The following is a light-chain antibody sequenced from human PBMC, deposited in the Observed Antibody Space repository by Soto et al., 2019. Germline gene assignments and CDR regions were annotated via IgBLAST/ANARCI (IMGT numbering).Light chain of an antibody. J-gene: IGLJ1*01. CDR3: GSYTSNGTPYV. CDR2: VVS. V-gene: IGLV2-14*01. Sequence: QSVLTQPASVSGSPGQSITISCTGTSSDVGGYKYVSWYQHHPDKAPKLIISVVSNRPSGVSNRFSGSESGNTASLTISGLQAEDEADYYCGSYTSNGTPYVFGTGTKLTVL. CDR1: SSDVGGYKY.